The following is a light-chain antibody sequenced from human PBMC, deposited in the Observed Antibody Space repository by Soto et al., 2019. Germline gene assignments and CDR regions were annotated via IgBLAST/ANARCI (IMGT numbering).Light chain of an antibody. J-gene: IGKJ1*01. V-gene: IGKV1-39*01. CDR1: QSISSY. Sequence: DIQMTQSPSSLSASVGDRVTITCRASQSISSYLNWYQQKPGKAPKLLIYAASSLHSGVPSTFSGSGSGTDFALTISSLQPEDFATYYCHQTAANPWTFAQGTKVDIK. CDR2: AAS. CDR3: HQTAANPWT.